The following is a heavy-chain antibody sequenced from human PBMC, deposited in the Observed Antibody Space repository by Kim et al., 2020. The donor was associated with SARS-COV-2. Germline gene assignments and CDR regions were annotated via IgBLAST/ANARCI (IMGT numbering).Heavy chain of an antibody. CDR3: ASQSKYYDILTGYYLGYYYGMDV. D-gene: IGHD3-9*01. Sequence: GGSLRLSCAASGFTFSSYAMHWVRQAPGKGLEWVAVISYDGSNKYYADSVKGRFTISRDNSKNTLYLQMNSLRAEDTAVYYCASQSKYYDILTGYYLGYYYGMDVWGQGTTVTVSS. CDR2: ISYDGSNK. V-gene: IGHV3-30*04. CDR1: GFTFSSYA. J-gene: IGHJ6*02.